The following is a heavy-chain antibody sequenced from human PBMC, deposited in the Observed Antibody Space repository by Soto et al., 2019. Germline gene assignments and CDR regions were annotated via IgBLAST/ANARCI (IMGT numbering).Heavy chain of an antibody. V-gene: IGHV3-23*01. Sequence: EVLLLESGGGLVQPGGSLRLSCEASGFSFSSFAMNWVRQAPGKGLEWVSAIGDSGASTYYADSVKGRFTISRDNSRNTPYLQLNSRRAEDTAGYYSARGGELDVWGNGTTVTVSS. CDR2: IGDSGAST. D-gene: IGHD3-16*01. CDR1: GFSFSSFA. CDR3: ARGGELDV. J-gene: IGHJ6*04.